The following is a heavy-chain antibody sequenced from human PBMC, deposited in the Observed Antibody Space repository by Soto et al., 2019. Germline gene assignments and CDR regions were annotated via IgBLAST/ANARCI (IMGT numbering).Heavy chain of an antibody. CDR2: IYSGGDT. D-gene: IGHD6-19*01. CDR1: GFTVSSDY. J-gene: IGHJ3*02. V-gene: IGHV3-66*01. Sequence: DVQLVESGGGLVQPGGSLRLSCAVSGFTVSSDYMSWVRQAPAKGLEWVSAIYSGGDTYYADSMKGRFTMSRDNSKKTLYLQMSSLRAEDTAVYYCARENTGWPDALVMWGQGTMVTVSS. CDR3: ARENTGWPDALVM.